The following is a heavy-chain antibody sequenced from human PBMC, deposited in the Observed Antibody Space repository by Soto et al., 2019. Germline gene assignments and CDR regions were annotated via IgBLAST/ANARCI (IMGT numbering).Heavy chain of an antibody. CDR2: IIPIFGTA. CDR3: ARGTYDYGDYDY. V-gene: IGHV1-69*01. J-gene: IGHJ4*02. D-gene: IGHD4-17*01. CDR1: XXXXXXXX. Sequence: QVQLVQSGAEVKKPGSSXXXXCXXXXXXXXXXXXXXXXQAPGQGLEWMGGIIPIFGTANYAQKFQGRVTITADESTSTAYMELSSLRSEDTAVYYCARGTYDYGDYDYWGQGTLVTVSS.